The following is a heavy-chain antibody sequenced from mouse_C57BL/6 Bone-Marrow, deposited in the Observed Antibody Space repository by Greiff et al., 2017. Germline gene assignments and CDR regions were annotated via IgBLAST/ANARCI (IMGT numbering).Heavy chain of an antibody. V-gene: IGHV5-6*01. CDR2: ISSGGSYT. Sequence: EVKLVESGGDLVKPGGSLKLSCAASGFTFSSYGMSWVRQTPDKRLEWVATISSGGSYTYYPDSVKGRFTISRDNAKNTLYLQMSSLKSEDTAMYYCARQGAMDYWGQGTSVTVSS. CDR3: ARQGAMDY. CDR1: GFTFSSYG. J-gene: IGHJ4*01.